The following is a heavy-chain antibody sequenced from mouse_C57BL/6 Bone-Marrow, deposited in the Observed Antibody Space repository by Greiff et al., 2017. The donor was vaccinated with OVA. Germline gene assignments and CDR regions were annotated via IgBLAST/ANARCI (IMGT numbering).Heavy chain of an antibody. V-gene: IGHV1-81*01. J-gene: IGHJ3*01. CDR1: GYTFTSYG. CDR2: IYPRSGNT. Sequence: VQLQQSGAELARPGASVKLSCKASGYTFTSYGISWVKQRPGQGLEWIGEIYPRSGNTYYNEKFKGKATLTADKSSSTAYMELRSLTSEDSAVYFCAKGWGRFFFAYWGQGTLVTVSA. D-gene: IGHD1-1*01. CDR3: AKGWGRFFFAY.